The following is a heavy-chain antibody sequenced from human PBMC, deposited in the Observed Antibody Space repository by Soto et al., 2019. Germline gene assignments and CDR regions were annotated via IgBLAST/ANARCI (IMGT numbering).Heavy chain of an antibody. CDR1: GFTFSSYA. J-gene: IGHJ4*02. Sequence: PGGSLRLSCAASGFTFSSYAMNWVRQAPGKGLEWVSVISGSGDSTYHADSVKGRFTISRDNSKNTLYLQMNSLRAEDTAVYYCARRSSGWYFDYWGQGTLVTVSS. CDR2: ISGSGDST. D-gene: IGHD6-19*01. V-gene: IGHV3-23*01. CDR3: ARRSSGWYFDY.